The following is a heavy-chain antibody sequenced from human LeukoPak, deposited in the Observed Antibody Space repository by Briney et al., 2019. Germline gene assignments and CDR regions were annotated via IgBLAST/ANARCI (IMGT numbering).Heavy chain of an antibody. V-gene: IGHV3-49*04. J-gene: IGHJ4*02. D-gene: IGHD3-16*01. CDR1: GFTFGDYA. CDR3: TREGRGSDAFDY. CDR2: IRSKAYGGTT. Sequence: PGGSLRLSCTTSGFTFGDYAMSWVRQAPRKGLEWVGFIRSKAYGGTTEYAASVKGRFTISRDDSRRIVYLQMNSLKTEDTAVYYCTREGRGSDAFDYWGQGTLVTVSS.